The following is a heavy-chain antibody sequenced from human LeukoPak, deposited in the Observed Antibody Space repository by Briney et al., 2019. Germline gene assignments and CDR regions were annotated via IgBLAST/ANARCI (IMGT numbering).Heavy chain of an antibody. V-gene: IGHV4-4*07. D-gene: IGHD3-3*01. Sequence: SETLSLTCTVSGGSISSYYWSWIRQPAGKGLEWIGRIYTSGSTNYNPSLKSRVTMSVDTSKNQFSLKLSSVTAADTAVYYCARWNPGVDFWSGYYTTHRVGTSFDYWGQGTLVTVSS. J-gene: IGHJ4*02. CDR3: ARWNPGVDFWSGYYTTHRVGTSFDY. CDR1: GGSISSYY. CDR2: IYTSGST.